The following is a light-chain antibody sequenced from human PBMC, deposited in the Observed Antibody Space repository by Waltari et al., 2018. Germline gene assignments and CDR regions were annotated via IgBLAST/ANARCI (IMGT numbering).Light chain of an antibody. CDR3: SSYRSSGTV. CDR2: DVS. Sequence: QSALTQPASVSGSPGQSIPISCAGTSSDVGGYNYVSWYQQHPGKVPKLMIYDVSNRPSDISNRFSGSKSGNTASLTISGLQADDEAHYYCSSYRSSGTVFGSGTMVTVL. J-gene: IGLJ1*01. CDR1: SSDVGGYNY. V-gene: IGLV2-14*01.